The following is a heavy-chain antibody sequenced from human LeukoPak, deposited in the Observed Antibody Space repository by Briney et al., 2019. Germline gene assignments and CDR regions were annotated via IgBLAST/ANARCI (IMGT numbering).Heavy chain of an antibody. Sequence: GASVKVSCKASGYTFTSYGISWVRQAPGQGLEWMGWISAYNGNTNYAQKLQGRVTMTTDTSTSTAYMELRSLRSDDTAVYYCARVGYSSGWYSGKDYWRQGTLVTVSS. CDR1: GYTFTSYG. CDR3: ARVGYSSGWYSGKDY. J-gene: IGHJ4*02. V-gene: IGHV1-18*01. CDR2: ISAYNGNT. D-gene: IGHD6-19*01.